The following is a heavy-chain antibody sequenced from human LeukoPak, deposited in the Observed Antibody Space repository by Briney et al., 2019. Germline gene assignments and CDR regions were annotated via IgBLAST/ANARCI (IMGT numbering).Heavy chain of an antibody. CDR1: GFTFSDYY. D-gene: IGHD3-10*01. CDR2: ICNSSSYT. Sequence: GGSLRLSCAASGFTFSDYYMRWIRQAPGKGLEWVSYICNSSSYTNYADSVKGRFTISRDNAKNSLYLQMNSLRAEDTAVYYCARGITMVRGVIKIAWGQGTLVTVSS. J-gene: IGHJ5*02. V-gene: IGHV3-11*06. CDR3: ARGITMVRGVIKIA.